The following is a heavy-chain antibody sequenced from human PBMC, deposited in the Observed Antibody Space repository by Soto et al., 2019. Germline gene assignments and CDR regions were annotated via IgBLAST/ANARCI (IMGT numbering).Heavy chain of an antibody. CDR1: GFTFSSYW. V-gene: IGHV3-7*03. J-gene: IGHJ3*02. CDR2: IKQCVSEK. Sequence: WGSRRLSCAASGFTFSSYWMTWVRQAPGKGLEWVANIKQCVSEKYYVESVKGRFTISRDNAKNSLYLQMNSLRAEDTAVYYCTRDGRGFYDFWNSASNAFDIWGKGKRVTISS. D-gene: IGHD3-3*01. CDR3: TRDGRGFYDFWNSASNAFDI.